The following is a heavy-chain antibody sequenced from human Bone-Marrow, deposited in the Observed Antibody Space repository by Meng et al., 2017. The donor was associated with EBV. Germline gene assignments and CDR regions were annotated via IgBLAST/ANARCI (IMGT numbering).Heavy chain of an antibody. CDR1: GGTFNSDA. CDR2: LIPMSGAP. V-gene: IGHV1-69*01. J-gene: IGHJ4*02. CDR3: ASESGRGFTPDY. Sequence: QVQVVQAGGEVKKPGSSVKVSCWTSGGTFNSDAVSWVRQAPGQGLEWMGGLIPMSGAPHYAQKFQGRVTITADESTSTHYMDLSNLRSDDTAMYYCASESGRGFTPDYWGQGTLVTVSS. D-gene: IGHD3-10*01.